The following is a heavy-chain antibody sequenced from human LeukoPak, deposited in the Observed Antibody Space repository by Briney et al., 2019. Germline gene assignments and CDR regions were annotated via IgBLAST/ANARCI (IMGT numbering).Heavy chain of an antibody. V-gene: IGHV4-34*01. CDR2: INHSGST. Sequence: PSETLSHTCAVYGGSFSGYYWSWIRQPPGKGLEWIGEINHSGSTNYNPSLKSRVTISVDTSKNQFSLKLSSVTAADTAVYYCASRYPDIAAAGTRYFQHWGQGTLVTVSS. CDR1: GGSFSGYY. J-gene: IGHJ1*01. D-gene: IGHD6-13*01. CDR3: ASRYPDIAAAGTRYFQH.